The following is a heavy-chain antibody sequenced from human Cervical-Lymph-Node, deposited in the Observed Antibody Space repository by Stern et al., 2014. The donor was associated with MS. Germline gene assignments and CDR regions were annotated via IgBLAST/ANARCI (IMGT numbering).Heavy chain of an antibody. V-gene: IGHV3-33*01. CDR1: GFTFSRYG. J-gene: IGHJ3*02. D-gene: IGHD5-18*01. CDR3: ARDETPMAPGGFDI. Sequence: VQLVESGGGVVQPGRSLRLSCATSGFTFSRYGMHWVRQAPGKGLEWVAVSWYDGTTEYYADSVKGRFIISRDNSNNTLYLQMNSLRAEDTAVYFCARDETPMAPGGFDIWGRGTMVTVSS. CDR2: SWYDGTTE.